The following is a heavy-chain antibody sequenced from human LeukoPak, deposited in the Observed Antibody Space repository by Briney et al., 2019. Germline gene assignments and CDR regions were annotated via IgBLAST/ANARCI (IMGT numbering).Heavy chain of an antibody. CDR3: AKDQSTGYCSSVSCYGYYGMDV. Sequence: GGSLRLSCAASGFTFSSYGIHWVRQAPGKGLEWVAAIPYDGSKKYYADSVKGRFTISRDNSKNTLYLQMNSLRAEDTAVYYCAKDQSTGYCSSVSCYGYYGMDVWGQGTTVTVSS. V-gene: IGHV3-30*18. J-gene: IGHJ6*02. D-gene: IGHD2-2*01. CDR2: IPYDGSKK. CDR1: GFTFSSYG.